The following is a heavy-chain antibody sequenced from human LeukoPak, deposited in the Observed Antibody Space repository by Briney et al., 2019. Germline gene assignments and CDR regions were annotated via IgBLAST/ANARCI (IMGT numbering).Heavy chain of an antibody. CDR3: ARFRYSSSPNWFDP. D-gene: IGHD6-13*01. CDR2: INPNSGGT. CDR1: GYTFTGYY. J-gene: IGHJ5*02. Sequence: ASVKASCKASGYTFTGYYMHWVRQAPGQGLEWMGWINPNSGGTNYAQKFQGRVTMTRDTSISTAYMELSRLRSDDTAVYYCARFRYSSSPNWFDPWGQGTLVTVSS. V-gene: IGHV1-2*02.